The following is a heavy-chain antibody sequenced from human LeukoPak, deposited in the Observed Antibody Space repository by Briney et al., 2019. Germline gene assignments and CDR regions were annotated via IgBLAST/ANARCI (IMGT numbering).Heavy chain of an antibody. V-gene: IGHV1-8*01. D-gene: IGHD3-22*01. Sequence: ASVRVSCKASGYTFTSYDMNWVRQAPGQGLEWMGWMNPNSGNTGYAQKFQGRVTMTRNTSISTAYMELSSLRSEDTAVYYCARGRRQYYDSSGYYFDYWGQGTLVTVSS. CDR2: MNPNSGNT. J-gene: IGHJ4*02. CDR3: ARGRRQYYDSSGYYFDY. CDR1: GYTFTSYD.